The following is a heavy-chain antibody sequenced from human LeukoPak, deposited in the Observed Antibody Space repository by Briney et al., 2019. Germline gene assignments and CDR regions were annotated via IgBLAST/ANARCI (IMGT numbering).Heavy chain of an antibody. CDR3: AREDSKGY. V-gene: IGHV3-21*01. D-gene: IGHD2-15*01. CDR2: ISSSRSYI. CDR1: GFTFSSYS. Sequence: KPGGSLRLSCAASGFTFSSYSMNWVRQAPGKGLEWGSSISSSRSYIYYADSVKGRFTISRDNAKNSLYLQMNSLRAEDTAVYYCAREDSKGYWGQGTLVTVSS. J-gene: IGHJ4*02.